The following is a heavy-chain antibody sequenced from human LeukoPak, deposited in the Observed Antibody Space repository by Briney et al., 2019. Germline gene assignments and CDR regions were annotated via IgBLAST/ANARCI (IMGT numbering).Heavy chain of an antibody. CDR2: INHSGST. CDR1: GGSSSGYY. Sequence: KPSETLSLTCAVYGGSSSGYYWSWIRQPPGKGLEWIGEINHSGSTNYNPSLKSRVTISVDTSKNQFSLKLSSVTAADTAVYYCARGYCSSTSCSKRAYYFDYWGQGTLVTVSS. D-gene: IGHD2-2*01. J-gene: IGHJ4*02. V-gene: IGHV4-34*01. CDR3: ARGYCSSTSCSKRAYYFDY.